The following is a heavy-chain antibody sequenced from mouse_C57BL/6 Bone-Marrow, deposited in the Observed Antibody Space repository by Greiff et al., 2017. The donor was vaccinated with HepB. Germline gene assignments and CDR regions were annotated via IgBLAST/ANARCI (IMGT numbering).Heavy chain of an antibody. CDR3: ARSKISDYYGRGYFDY. CDR1: GYTFTGYW. J-gene: IGHJ2*01. CDR2: ILPGSGST. D-gene: IGHD1-1*01. V-gene: IGHV1-9*01. Sequence: QVQLQQSGAELMKPGASVKLSCKATGYTFTGYWIEWVKQRPGHGLEWIGEILPGSGSTNYNEKFKGKATFTADTSSNTAYMQLSSLTTEDSAIYYCARSKISDYYGRGYFDYWGQGTTLTVSS.